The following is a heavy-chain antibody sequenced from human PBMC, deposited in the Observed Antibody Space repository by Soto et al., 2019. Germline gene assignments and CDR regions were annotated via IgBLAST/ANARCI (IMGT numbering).Heavy chain of an antibody. D-gene: IGHD5-18*01. V-gene: IGHV4-30-4*01. CDR2: IYYSGST. CDR1: GGSISSGDYY. CDR3: ARVSRVLGYSYGYPFDY. J-gene: IGHJ4*02. Sequence: SETLSLTCTVSGGSISSGDYYWSWIRQPPGKGLEWIGYIYYSGSTYYNPSLKSRVTISVDTSKNQFSLKLSSVTAADTAVYYCARVSRVLGYSYGYPFDYWGQGTLVTAPQ.